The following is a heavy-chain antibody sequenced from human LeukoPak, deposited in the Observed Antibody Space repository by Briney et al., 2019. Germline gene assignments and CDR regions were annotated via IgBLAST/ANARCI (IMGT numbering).Heavy chain of an antibody. CDR2: IIPIFGTA. CDR3: ARWNREPYYYYGMDV. D-gene: IGHD1-1*01. J-gene: IGHJ6*02. Sequence: VASVTVSCTASGGTFSSYAISWVRQAPGQGLEWMGGIIPIFGTANYAQKFQGRVTITADESTSTAYMELSSLRSEDTAVYYCARWNREPYYYYGMDVWGQGTTVTVSS. V-gene: IGHV1-69*13. CDR1: GGTFSSYA.